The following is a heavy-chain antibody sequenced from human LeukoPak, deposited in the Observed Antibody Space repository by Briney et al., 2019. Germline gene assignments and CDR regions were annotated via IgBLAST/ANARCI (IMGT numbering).Heavy chain of an antibody. V-gene: IGHV1-2*06. CDR2: INPNSGGT. D-gene: IGHD4-17*01. Sequence: ASVKVSCKASGYTFTGYYMHWVRQAPGQGLEWMGRINPNSGGTNYAQKFQGRVTMTRDTSISTAYMELSRLRSDDTAVYYCARPLQGRTVTLHYWGQGALVTVSS. CDR1: GYTFTGYY. J-gene: IGHJ4*02. CDR3: ARPLQGRTVTLHY.